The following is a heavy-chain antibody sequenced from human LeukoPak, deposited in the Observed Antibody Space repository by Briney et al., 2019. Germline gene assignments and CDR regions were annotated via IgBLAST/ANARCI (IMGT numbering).Heavy chain of an antibody. Sequence: GGSLRLSCAASGFTFSSYAMHWVRQAPGKGLEWVAVISYDGSNKYYADSVKGRFTISRDNSKNTLYLQMNSLRAEDTAVYYCARGAVVVAPFDYWGQGTLVTVSS. CDR3: ARGAVVVAPFDY. CDR1: GFTFSSYA. V-gene: IGHV3-30-3*01. CDR2: ISYDGSNK. D-gene: IGHD2-21*01. J-gene: IGHJ4*02.